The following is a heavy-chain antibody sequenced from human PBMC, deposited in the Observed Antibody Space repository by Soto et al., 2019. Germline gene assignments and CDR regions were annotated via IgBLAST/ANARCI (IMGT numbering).Heavy chain of an antibody. D-gene: IGHD3-10*01. Sequence: HPGGSLRLSCAASGFTFSSYAMSWVRQAPGKGLEWVSAISGSGGSTYYADSVKGRFTISRDNSKNTLYLQMNSLRAEDTAVYYCAKTLPSRLLWFGDLFGYFDYWGQGTLVTVS. CDR3: AKTLPSRLLWFGDLFGYFDY. J-gene: IGHJ4*02. V-gene: IGHV3-23*01. CDR1: GFTFSSYA. CDR2: ISGSGGST.